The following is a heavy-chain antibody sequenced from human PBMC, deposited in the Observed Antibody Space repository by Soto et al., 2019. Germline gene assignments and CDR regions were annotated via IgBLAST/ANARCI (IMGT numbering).Heavy chain of an antibody. D-gene: IGHD1-1*01. CDR1: GFTFSSYA. V-gene: IGHV3-23*01. CDR3: AKDPTPHPTLFDI. CDR2: ISGSGGST. Sequence: GGSLRLSCAASGFTFSSYAMSWVRQAPGKGLEWVSAISGSGGSTYYADSVKGRFTISRDNSKNTLYLQMNSLRAEDTAIYYCAKDPTPHPTLFDIWGQGTMVTVSS. J-gene: IGHJ3*02.